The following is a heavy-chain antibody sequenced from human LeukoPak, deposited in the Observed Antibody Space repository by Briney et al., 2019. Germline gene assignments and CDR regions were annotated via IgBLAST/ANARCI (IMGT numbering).Heavy chain of an antibody. V-gene: IGHV1-69*13. J-gene: IGHJ6*02. CDR3: TTRACHAGGCSSSFYYYYGLHF. CDR2: IIPIFGTA. D-gene: IGHD3-16*01. CDR1: GNSISNYA. Sequence: ASVKVSCKASGNSISNYAVSWVRQAPGQGFEWMRGIIPIFGTADYAQKFQGRVTITADQSTSTTYMALSSLKSEDTATYYCTTRACHAGGCSSSFYYYYGLHFWGQGTTVSVSS.